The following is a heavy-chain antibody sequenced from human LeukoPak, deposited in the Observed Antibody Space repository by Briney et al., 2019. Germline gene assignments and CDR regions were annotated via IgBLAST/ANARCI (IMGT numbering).Heavy chain of an antibody. V-gene: IGHV3-7*04. CDR3: ARGGYRYEY. Sequence: GGSLRLSCAASGFTFSSYWMSWVRPAPGKGLEWVANIKEDGSEKKYYEDSVKGRFTISRDNTKKSLYLQMNSLRAEDTAVYYCARGGYRYEYWGQGTLVTVSS. J-gene: IGHJ4*02. CDR1: GFTFSSYW. CDR2: IKEDGSEKK. D-gene: IGHD5-12*01.